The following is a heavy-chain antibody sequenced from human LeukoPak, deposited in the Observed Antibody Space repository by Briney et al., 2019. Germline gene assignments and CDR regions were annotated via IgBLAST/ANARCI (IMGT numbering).Heavy chain of an antibody. J-gene: IGHJ4*02. CDR2: IYYSGST. CDR3: ASSLVAQYYFDY. CDR1: GGSISSSSYY. V-gene: IGHV4-39*01. D-gene: IGHD5-12*01. Sequence: PPETLSLTCTVSGGSISSSSYYWGWIRQPPGKGLEWIGSIYYSGSTYYNPSLKSRVTISVDTSKNQFSLKLSSVTAADTAVYYCASSLVAQYYFDYWGQGTLVTVSS.